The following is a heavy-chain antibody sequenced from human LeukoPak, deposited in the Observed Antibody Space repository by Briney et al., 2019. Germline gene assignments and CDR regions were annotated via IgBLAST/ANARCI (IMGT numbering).Heavy chain of an antibody. J-gene: IGHJ4*02. CDR1: GFTVSSNY. D-gene: IGHD1-26*01. V-gene: IGHV3-23*01. CDR3: AKDQVGATTAVFDY. CDR2: ISGSGGST. Sequence: GGSLRLSCAASGFTVSSNYMSWVRQAPGKGLEWVSAISGSGGSTYYADSVKGRFTISRDNSKNTLYLQMNSLRAEDTAVYYCAKDQVGATTAVFDYWGQGTLVTVSS.